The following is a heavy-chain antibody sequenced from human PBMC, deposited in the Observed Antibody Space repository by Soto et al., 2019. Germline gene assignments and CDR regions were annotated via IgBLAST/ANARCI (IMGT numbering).Heavy chain of an antibody. V-gene: IGHV1-46*01. CDR3: ARVGGYSYGGVDY. J-gene: IGHJ4*02. CDR2: INPSGGST. D-gene: IGHD5-18*01. Sequence: QVQLVQSGAEVKKPGASVKVSCKASGYTFTSYYMHWVRQAPGQGLEWMGRINPSGGSTTYAQKFQGRVPMARDTSTSTVYMELSSLRSEDTAVYYCARVGGYSYGGVDYWGQGTLVTVSS. CDR1: GYTFTSYY.